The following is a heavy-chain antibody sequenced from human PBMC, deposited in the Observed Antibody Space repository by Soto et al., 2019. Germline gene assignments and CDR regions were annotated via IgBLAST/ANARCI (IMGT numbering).Heavy chain of an antibody. J-gene: IGHJ6*02. CDR1: GFTFSNYG. V-gene: IGHV3-30*18. CDR3: VKDDGRTWSMFYSCYGVDV. Sequence: QVQLVESGGGVVQPGRSLRLSCAASGFTFSNYGIHWVRQAPGKGLEWVAVISYDGSSKDYADSVKGRFTISSDNSKNPRDLQMNSLEIKYTAVYYCVKDDGRTWSMFYSCYGVDVWAQGTTVTASS. CDR2: ISYDGSSK. D-gene: IGHD3-10*02.